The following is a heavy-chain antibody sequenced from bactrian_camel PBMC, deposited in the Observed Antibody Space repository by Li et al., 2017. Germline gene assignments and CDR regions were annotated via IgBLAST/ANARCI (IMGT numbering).Heavy chain of an antibody. Sequence: HVQLVESGGGSALAGGSVRLSCAASGYTFNTYSWFRQAPGQEREGVAAIDSDGSTSYADSVKGRFTISKDNAKNTLYLRMNSLKPEDTAMYYCAADQGYCSGGYPYWGQGTQVTV. D-gene: IGHD2*01. V-gene: IGHV3S26*01. CDR3: AADQGYCSGGYPY. CDR2: IDSDGST. J-gene: IGHJ4*01. CDR1: GYTFNTYS.